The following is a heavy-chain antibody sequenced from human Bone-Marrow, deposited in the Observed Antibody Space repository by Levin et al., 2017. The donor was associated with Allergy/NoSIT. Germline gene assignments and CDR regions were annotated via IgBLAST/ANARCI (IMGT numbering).Heavy chain of an antibody. CDR2: ISSSSSYT. J-gene: IGHJ4*02. Sequence: GGSLRLSCAASGFTFSDYYMSWIRQAPGKGLEWVSYISSSSSYTNYADSVKGRFTISRDNAKNSLYLQMNSLRAEDTAVYYCARGLIAAAGSPPSGYYFDYWGQGTLVTVSS. CDR3: ARGLIAAAGSPPSGYYFDY. CDR1: GFTFSDYY. D-gene: IGHD6-13*01. V-gene: IGHV3-11*05.